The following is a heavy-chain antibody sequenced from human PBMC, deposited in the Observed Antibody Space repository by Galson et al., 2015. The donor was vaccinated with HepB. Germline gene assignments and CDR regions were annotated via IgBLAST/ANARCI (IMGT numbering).Heavy chain of an antibody. J-gene: IGHJ3*02. CDR1: GYTLTELS. CDR3: AKEVDNPYYDSSDDAFDI. D-gene: IGHD3-22*01. Sequence: SVKVSCKVSGYTLTELSIHWVRQAPGKGLEWMGGFDPEDGETIYAQKFQGRVTMTEDTSTDTAYMELSSLRSEDTAVYYCAKEVDNPYYDSSDDAFDIWGQGTMVTVSS. CDR2: FDPEDGET. V-gene: IGHV1-24*01.